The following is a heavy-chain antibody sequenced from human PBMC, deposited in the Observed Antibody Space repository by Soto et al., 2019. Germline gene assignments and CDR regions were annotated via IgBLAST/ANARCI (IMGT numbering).Heavy chain of an antibody. J-gene: IGHJ4*02. CDR1: GGSISSSNW. CDR2: IYHSGST. Sequence: SETLSLTCAVSGGSISSSNWWSWVRQPPGKGLEWIGEIYHSGSTNYNPSLKSRVTISVDKSKNQFSLKLSSVTAADTAVYYCASSGKSQNRNDYGGNRRGYWGQGTLVTVS. V-gene: IGHV4-4*02. CDR3: ASSGKSQNRNDYGGNRRGY. D-gene: IGHD4-17*01.